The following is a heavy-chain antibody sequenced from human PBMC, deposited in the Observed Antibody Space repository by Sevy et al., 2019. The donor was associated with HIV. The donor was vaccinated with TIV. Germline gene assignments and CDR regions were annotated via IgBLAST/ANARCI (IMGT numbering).Heavy chain of an antibody. CDR3: VRAIASDGSF. V-gene: IGHV3-7*01. D-gene: IGHD6-13*01. CDR2: INQNGSVK. Sequence: GGSLRLSCAASGFSLNNYWMNWVRQAPGKGLEWVANINQNGSVKYYVNSVEGRFTISRDNARNLVSLQMNNLRAEDTALYYCVRAIASDGSFWGQGTLVTVSS. CDR1: GFSLNNYW. J-gene: IGHJ4*02.